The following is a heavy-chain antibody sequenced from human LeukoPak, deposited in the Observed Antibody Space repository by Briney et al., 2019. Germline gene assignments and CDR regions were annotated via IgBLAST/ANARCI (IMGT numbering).Heavy chain of an antibody. CDR2: LYGGGTT. D-gene: IGHD6-13*01. V-gene: IGHV3-53*01. Sequence: GGSLRLSCAVFGVTVSSNYMSWVRQAPGKGLEWVSVLYGGGTTYYADSVKGRFTISRDNSKNTLYLQMNSLRAEDTAMYYCAKDAEGITSGWYADYWGQGTLVTVSS. J-gene: IGHJ4*02. CDR1: GVTVSSNY. CDR3: AKDAEGITSGWYADY.